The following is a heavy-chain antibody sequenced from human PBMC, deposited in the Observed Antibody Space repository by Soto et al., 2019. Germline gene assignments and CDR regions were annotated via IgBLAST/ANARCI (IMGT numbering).Heavy chain of an antibody. CDR1: GFTFSSYS. V-gene: IGHV3-21*06. CDR3: ERGGEITAEGGFDT. CDR2: ISNRGSYI. D-gene: IGHD1-20*01. J-gene: IGHJ5*02. Sequence: GGSLRLSCIASGFTFSSYSMKWVRQAPGKGLEWVSSISNRGSYIYYADSVKGRFTISRDNAGNSLYLQMNNLRVDDTAVYHCERGGEITAEGGFDTWGQGTLVTVSS.